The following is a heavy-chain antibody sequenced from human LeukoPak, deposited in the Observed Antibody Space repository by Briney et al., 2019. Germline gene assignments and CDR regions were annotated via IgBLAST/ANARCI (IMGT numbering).Heavy chain of an antibody. J-gene: IGHJ4*02. V-gene: IGHV3-30*18. CDR3: AKSGIEAAGSLVYFDY. CDR2: ISYDGSNK. D-gene: IGHD6-13*01. CDR1: GFTFRSYG. Sequence: GGSLRLSCAASGFTFRSYGMHWVRQAPGKGLECVAIISYDGSNKYYTDSVKGRFTISRDNSKNTLYLQMNSLRAEDTAVYYCAKSGIEAAGSLVYFDYWGQGTLVTASS.